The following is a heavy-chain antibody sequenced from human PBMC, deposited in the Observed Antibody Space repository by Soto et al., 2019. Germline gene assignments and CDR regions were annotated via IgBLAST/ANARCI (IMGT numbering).Heavy chain of an antibody. CDR3: ARGLLRGYSGYDYGMDV. Sequence: QVQLQESGPGLVKPSQTLSLTCTVSGGSISSGGYYWSWIRQHPGKGLEWIGYIYYSGSTYYNPSLKSRVTTSVGTSKNQFSLKLSSVTAADTAVYYCARGLLRGYSGYDYGMDVWGQGTTVTVSS. D-gene: IGHD5-12*01. CDR1: GGSISSGGYY. V-gene: IGHV4-31*03. J-gene: IGHJ6*02. CDR2: IYYSGST.